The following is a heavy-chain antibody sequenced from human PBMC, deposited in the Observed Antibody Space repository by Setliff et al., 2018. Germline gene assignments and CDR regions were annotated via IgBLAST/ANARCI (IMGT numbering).Heavy chain of an antibody. D-gene: IGHD3-3*01. CDR2: IYTSGST. Sequence: SETLSLTCTVSGGSISSGGYYWSWIRQPAGKGLEWIGHIYTSGSTNYNPSLKSRVTISVDTSKNQFSLKLSSVTAADTAVYYCARDQDFWSGTSCSPGLNWFDLWGQGTLVTVSS. J-gene: IGHJ5*02. V-gene: IGHV4-61*09. CDR1: GGSISSGGYY. CDR3: ARDQDFWSGTSCSPGLNWFDL.